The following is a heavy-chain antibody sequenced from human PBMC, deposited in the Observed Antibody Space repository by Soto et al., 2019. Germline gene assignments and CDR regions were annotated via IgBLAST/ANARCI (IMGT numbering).Heavy chain of an antibody. J-gene: IGHJ4*02. D-gene: IGHD3-22*01. CDR1: GFTFRSYA. V-gene: IGHV3-23*01. Sequence: WGSLRLSGAASGFTFRSYAMSWVRQAPGKGLEWVSAISVSVGSTYYADSVQGRFTISRDNSKNTLYLQMNSLRAEDTAVYYCAKELRYYDSSGYQYDYWGKGSMVAVSS. CDR2: ISVSVGST. CDR3: AKELRYYDSSGYQYDY.